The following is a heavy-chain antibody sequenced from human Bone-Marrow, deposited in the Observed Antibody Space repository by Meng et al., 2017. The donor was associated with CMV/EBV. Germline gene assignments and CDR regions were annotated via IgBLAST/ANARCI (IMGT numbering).Heavy chain of an antibody. V-gene: IGHV3-9*03. CDR1: GFTFDDYA. J-gene: IGHJ4*02. CDR2: ISWNSGSI. CDR3: AKGGGGNGIFDY. D-gene: IGHD2-15*01. Sequence: SLKISCPASGFTFDDYAMHWVRQAPGNGLEWVSGISWNSGSIGYADSVKSRFTISRDNAKNSLYLQMNSLRAEDMALYYCAKGGGGNGIFDYWAQGTLVTVSS.